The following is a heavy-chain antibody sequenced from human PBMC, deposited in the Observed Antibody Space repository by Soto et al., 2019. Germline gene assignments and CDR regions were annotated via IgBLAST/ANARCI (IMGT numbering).Heavy chain of an antibody. CDR3: ARVSSFSYYYHGMDV. CDR1: GYTFTGYY. J-gene: IGHJ6*02. V-gene: IGHV1-2*04. CDR2: INPNSGGT. Sequence: ASVKVSCKAAGYTFTGYYMHWGRRAPGQGLEGMGGINPNSGGTNYAQKFQGWVTMTRDTSISTAYMELSRLRSADTAVYYCARVSSFSYYYHGMDVWGQGTTVTVSS.